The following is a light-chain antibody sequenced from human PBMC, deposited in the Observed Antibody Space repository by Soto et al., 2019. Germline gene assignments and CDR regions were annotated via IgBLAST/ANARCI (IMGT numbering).Light chain of an antibody. CDR1: QDITTW. J-gene: IGKJ3*01. Sequence: DIQMTQSPSSVSASVGDRVTITCRASQDITTWLVWYQQKPGKAPKLLMYLASSLHSGVPARFSGSGSGTDFTLPIDSLQPEDFATYYCQQAYSFPFTFGPGTKVDIK. CDR2: LAS. V-gene: IGKV1-12*02. CDR3: QQAYSFPFT.